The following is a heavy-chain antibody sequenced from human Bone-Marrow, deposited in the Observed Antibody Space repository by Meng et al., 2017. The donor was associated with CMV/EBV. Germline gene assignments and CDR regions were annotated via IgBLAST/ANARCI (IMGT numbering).Heavy chain of an antibody. V-gene: IGHV6-1*01. CDR2: TYYRSKWYN. CDR3: ARGDYYDSSEGYYFAD. CDR1: GDSVSSNSAA. J-gene: IGHJ4*02. D-gene: IGHD3-22*01. Sequence: SQTLSLTCAISGDSVSSNSAAWNWIRQSPSRGLEWLGRTYYRSKWYNDYAVSVKSRITINPDTSKNQFSLQLNSVTPEDTAVYYCARGDYYDSSEGYYFADWGPGKLVTVSS.